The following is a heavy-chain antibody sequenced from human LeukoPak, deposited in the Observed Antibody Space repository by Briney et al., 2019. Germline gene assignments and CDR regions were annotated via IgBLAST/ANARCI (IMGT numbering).Heavy chain of an antibody. CDR1: GGSISSSSYY. D-gene: IGHD1-26*01. V-gene: IGHV4-39*01. J-gene: IGHJ4*02. Sequence: SETLSLTCTVSGGSISSSSYYWGWIRQPPGKGLEWIGSIYYSGRTYYNPSLKSRVTISVDTSKNQFSLKLSSVTAADTAVYYCARHGRWELPDYWGQGTLVTVSS. CDR2: IYYSGRT. CDR3: ARHGRWELPDY.